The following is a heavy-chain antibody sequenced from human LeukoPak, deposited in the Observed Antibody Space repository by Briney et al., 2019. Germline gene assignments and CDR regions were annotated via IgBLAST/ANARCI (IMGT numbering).Heavy chain of an antibody. CDR1: GYSFTTYW. CDR2: IYPGDSDT. V-gene: IGHV5-51*01. J-gene: IGHJ4*02. Sequence: LGESLKISCRGSGYSFTTYWIGWVRQMPGKGLEWMGIIYPGDSDTRYTSSFQGQVTMSADKSINTAYLQWSSLKASDTAMYYCARRQGCSSTSCPPDYWGQGTLVTVSP. CDR3: ARRQGCSSTSCPPDY. D-gene: IGHD2-2*01.